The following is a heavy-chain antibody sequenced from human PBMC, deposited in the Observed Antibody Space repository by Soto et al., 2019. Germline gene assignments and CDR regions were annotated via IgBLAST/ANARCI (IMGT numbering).Heavy chain of an antibody. D-gene: IGHD1-1*01. V-gene: IGHV3-30*18. CDR3: AKSHDSPPYYYGMDV. J-gene: IGHJ6*02. Sequence: GGSLRLSCAASGFTFSSYGMHWVRQAPGKGLEWVAVISYDGSNKYYADSVKGRFTISRDNSKNTLYLQMNSLRAEDTAVYYCAKSHDSPPYYYGMDVWGQGTTVTVSS. CDR2: ISYDGSNK. CDR1: GFTFSSYG.